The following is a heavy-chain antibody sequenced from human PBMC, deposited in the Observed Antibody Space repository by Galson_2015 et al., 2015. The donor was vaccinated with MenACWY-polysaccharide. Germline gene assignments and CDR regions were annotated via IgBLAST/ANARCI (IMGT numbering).Heavy chain of an antibody. Sequence: LSLTCTVSHGSITSYYWSWIRQPAGERLEWIGRIHASGSTTYNPSFKSRVTMSVDMSKNQISLRLTSVTAADTAVYYCARRSLGNWYFDLWGRGTLVTVSS. D-gene: IGHD7-27*01. CDR1: HGSITSYY. J-gene: IGHJ2*01. CDR3: ARRSLGNWYFDL. CDR2: IHASGST. V-gene: IGHV4-4*07.